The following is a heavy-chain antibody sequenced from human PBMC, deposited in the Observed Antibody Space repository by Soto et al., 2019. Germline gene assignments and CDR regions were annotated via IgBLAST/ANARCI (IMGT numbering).Heavy chain of an antibody. V-gene: IGHV3-30-3*01. D-gene: IGHD6-19*01. CDR1: GFTFSSYA. CDR2: ISYDGSNK. Sequence: QVQLVESGGGVVQPGRSLRLSCAASGFTFSSYAMHWVRQAPGKWLEWVAVISYDGSNKYYADSVKGRFTISRDNSKHTLYLQMNSLRAEDTAVYYCARAEGIAVAGNFDYWGQGTLVTVSS. J-gene: IGHJ4*02. CDR3: ARAEGIAVAGNFDY.